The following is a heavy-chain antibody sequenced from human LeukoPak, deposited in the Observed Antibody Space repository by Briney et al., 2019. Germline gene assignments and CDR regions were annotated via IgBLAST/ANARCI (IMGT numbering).Heavy chain of an antibody. D-gene: IGHD6-6*01. CDR2: MNPNSGNT. CDR3: ARSAARQRNYYYYMDV. CDR1: GYTFTSYD. J-gene: IGHJ6*03. Sequence: ASVKVSCKASGYTFTSYDINWVRQATGQGLEWMGWMNPNSGNTGYAQKFQGRVTMTRNTSISTAYMELSSLRSEDTAVYYCARSAARQRNYYYYMDVWGKGTTVTVSS. V-gene: IGHV1-8*01.